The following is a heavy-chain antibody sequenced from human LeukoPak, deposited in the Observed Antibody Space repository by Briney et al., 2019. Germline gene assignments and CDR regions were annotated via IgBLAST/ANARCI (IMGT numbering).Heavy chain of an antibody. CDR3: ARGLTYSSSRGVYFDY. CDR1: GFTFSSYG. D-gene: IGHD6-13*01. V-gene: IGHV3-33*01. J-gene: IGHJ4*02. CDR2: IWYDGSNK. Sequence: GGSLRLSCAASGFTFSSYGMHWVCQAPGKGLECVAVIWYDGSNKYYADSVKGRFTISRDNSKNTLYLQMNSLRAEDTAVYYCARGLTYSSSRGVYFDYWGQGTLVTVSS.